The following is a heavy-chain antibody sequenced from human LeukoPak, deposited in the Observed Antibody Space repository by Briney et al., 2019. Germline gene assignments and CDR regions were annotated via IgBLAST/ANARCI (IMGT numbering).Heavy chain of an antibody. CDR2: IYYSGST. CDR3: ARRVLNWFDP. Sequence: GSLRLSCAASGFTVSSNYMSWVRQAPGKGLEWIGYIYYSGSTNYNPSLKSRVTISVDTSKNQFSLKLSSVTAADTAVYYCARRVLNWFDPWGQGTLVTVSS. V-gene: IGHV4-59*08. J-gene: IGHJ5*02. CDR1: GFTVSSNY. D-gene: IGHD6-6*01.